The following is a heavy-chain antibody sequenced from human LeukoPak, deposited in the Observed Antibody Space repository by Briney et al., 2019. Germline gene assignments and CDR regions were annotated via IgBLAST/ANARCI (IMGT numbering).Heavy chain of an antibody. CDR3: ARRLGPLGGWHWHFDL. CDR2: THPSGNT. D-gene: IGHD6-19*01. J-gene: IGHJ2*01. Sequence: SEALSLTCTVSVGSNNSYYWSWIRQPPGKGLEWIGYTHPSGNTNYSPSLKSRVTISIDMSRNQLSLKLSSVTAADTAVYYCARRLGPLGGWHWHFDLWGRGTLVTVSS. V-gene: IGHV4-4*09. CDR1: VGSNNSYY.